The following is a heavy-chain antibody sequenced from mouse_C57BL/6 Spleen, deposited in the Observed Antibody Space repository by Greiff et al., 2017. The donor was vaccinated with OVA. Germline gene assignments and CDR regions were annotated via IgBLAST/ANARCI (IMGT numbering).Heavy chain of an antibody. V-gene: IGHV8-12*01. J-gene: IGHJ1*03. D-gene: IGHD2-4*01. Sequence: VKLVESGPGILQSSQTLSLTCSFSGFSLSTSGMGVSWIRQPSGKGLEWLAHIYWDDDKRYNPSLKSRLTISKDTSRNQVFLKITSVDTADTATYYCARHYYDYDEGYFDVWGTGTTVTVSS. CDR1: GFSLSTSGMG. CDR3: ARHYYDYDEGYFDV. CDR2: IYWDDDK.